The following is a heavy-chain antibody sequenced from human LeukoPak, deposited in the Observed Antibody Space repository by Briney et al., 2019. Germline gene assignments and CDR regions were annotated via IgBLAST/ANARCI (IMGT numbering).Heavy chain of an antibody. D-gene: IGHD5-24*01. CDR1: GFTFSSYG. CDR2: ISGSGSGGST. Sequence: GRSLRLSCAASGFTFSSYGMHWVRQAPGKGLEWVSNISGSGSGGSTYYADSAKGRFTISRDNSKNTLYLQMNSLRAEDTAVYYCAKSGYNRFDYWGQGTLVTVSS. J-gene: IGHJ4*02. V-gene: IGHV3-23*01. CDR3: AKSGYNRFDY.